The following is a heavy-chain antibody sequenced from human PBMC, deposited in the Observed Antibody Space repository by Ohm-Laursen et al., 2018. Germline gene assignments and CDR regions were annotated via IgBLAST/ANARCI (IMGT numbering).Heavy chain of an antibody. CDR3: AKDSGWYYFDY. CDR1: GFTFSSYG. Sequence: RSLRLSCAASGFTFSSYGMHWVRQAPGKGLEWVAVILYNGSNKYYADSVKGRFTISRDNSKNTLYLQMNSLRAEDTAVYYCAKDSGWYYFDYWGQGTLVTVSS. D-gene: IGHD6-19*01. CDR2: ILYNGSNK. J-gene: IGHJ4*02. V-gene: IGHV3-30*18.